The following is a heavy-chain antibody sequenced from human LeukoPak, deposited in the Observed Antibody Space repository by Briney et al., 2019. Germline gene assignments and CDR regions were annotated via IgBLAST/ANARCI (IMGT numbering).Heavy chain of an antibody. V-gene: IGHV3-33*01. CDR2: IWYDGSNK. D-gene: IGHD3-16*01. CDR1: GFTFSSYG. J-gene: IGHJ6*02. Sequence: PGRSLRLSCAASGFTFSSYGMHWVRQAPGKGLEWVAVIWYDGSNKYYADSVKGRFTISRDNSKNTLYLQMNSLRAEDTAVYYCAREWGYYGMDVRGQGTTVTVSS. CDR3: AREWGYYGMDV.